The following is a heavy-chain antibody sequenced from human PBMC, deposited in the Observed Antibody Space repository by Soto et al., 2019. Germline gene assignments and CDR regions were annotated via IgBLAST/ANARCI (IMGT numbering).Heavy chain of an antibody. CDR3: ARELDTAMVIDYHGMDV. J-gene: IGHJ6*02. D-gene: IGHD5-18*01. V-gene: IGHV3-33*01. CDR1: GFTFSSYG. Sequence: QVQLVESGGGVVQPGRSLRLSCAASGFTFSSYGMHWVRQAPGKGLEWVAVIWYDGSNKYYADSVKGRFTISRDNSKNTLYLQMNCLRAEDTAVYYCARELDTAMVIDYHGMDVWGQGTTVTVSS. CDR2: IWYDGSNK.